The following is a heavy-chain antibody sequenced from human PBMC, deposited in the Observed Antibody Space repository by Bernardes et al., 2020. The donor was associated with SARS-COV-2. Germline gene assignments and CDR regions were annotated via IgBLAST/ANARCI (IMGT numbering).Heavy chain of an antibody. CDR1: GFIFTDYW. D-gene: IGHD3-16*01. J-gene: IGHJ4*02. CDR2: IKHDGSEK. CDR3: ARVKEGGGGDY. Sequence: GGSLRLSCAASGFIFTDYWMSWVRLAPGKGLEWVANIKHDGSEKNYVDSVKGRFTISRDNAKNSLNLQMNSLRAEDTAVYYCARVKEGGGGDYWGQGTLVTVSS. V-gene: IGHV3-7*04.